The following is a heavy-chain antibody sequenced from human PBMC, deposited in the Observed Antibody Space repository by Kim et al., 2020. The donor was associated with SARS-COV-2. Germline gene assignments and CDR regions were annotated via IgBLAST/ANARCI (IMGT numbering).Heavy chain of an antibody. CDR2: ISSSSYI. V-gene: IGHV3-21*01. Sequence: GGSLRLSCAASGFTFSSYSMNWVRQAPGKGLEWVSSISSSSYIYYADSVKGRFTISRDNAKNSLYLQMNSLRAEDTAVYYCAREEVGAAGFDYWGQGTLVTVSS. J-gene: IGHJ4*02. CDR1: GFTFSSYS. D-gene: IGHD1-26*01. CDR3: AREEVGAAGFDY.